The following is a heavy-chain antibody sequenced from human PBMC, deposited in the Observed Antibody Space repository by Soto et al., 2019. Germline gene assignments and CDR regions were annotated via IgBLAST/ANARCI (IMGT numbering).Heavy chain of an antibody. CDR1: GDTFSSYA. CDR2: IIPIFGTA. J-gene: IGHJ6*02. V-gene: IGHV1-69*01. CDR3: VRDGSGYRSRASPMDV. D-gene: IGHD3-22*01. Sequence: QVQQVQSGAEVKKPGSSVKVSCKASGDTFSSYAISWVRQAPGQGLEWMGGIIPIFGTANYAQKFQGRVTITADESTSTAYMELSSLRSEDTAVYYCVRDGSGYRSRASPMDVWGQGTTVTVSS.